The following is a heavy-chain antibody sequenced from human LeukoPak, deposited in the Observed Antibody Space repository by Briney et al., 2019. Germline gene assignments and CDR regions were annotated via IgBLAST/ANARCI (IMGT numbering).Heavy chain of an antibody. CDR2: IKQDGSEK. Sequence: GGSLRLSCATTGFTFSSYWMSWVRQAPGKGLEWVANIKQDGSEKYYVYSVKGRFTISRDNAKNSLYLQMNGLGAEDTAVYYCARSSTWLSYGMGVWGQGTTVTVSS. D-gene: IGHD6-19*01. J-gene: IGHJ6*02. V-gene: IGHV3-7*01. CDR1: GFTFSSYW. CDR3: ARSSTWLSYGMGV.